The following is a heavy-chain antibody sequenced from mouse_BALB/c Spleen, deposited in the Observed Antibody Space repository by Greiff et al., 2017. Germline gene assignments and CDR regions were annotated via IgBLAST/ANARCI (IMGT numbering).Heavy chain of an antibody. CDR3: AQLDYRYDGGFAY. Sequence: QVQLKESGAELARPGASVKLSCKASGYTFTSYWMQWVKQRPGQGLEWIGAIYPGDGDTRYTQKFKGKATLTADKSSSTAYMQLSSLASEDSAVYYCAQLDYRYDGGFAYWGQGTLVTVSA. CDR1: GYTFTSYW. CDR2: IYPGDGDT. J-gene: IGHJ3*01. D-gene: IGHD2-14*01. V-gene: IGHV1-87*01.